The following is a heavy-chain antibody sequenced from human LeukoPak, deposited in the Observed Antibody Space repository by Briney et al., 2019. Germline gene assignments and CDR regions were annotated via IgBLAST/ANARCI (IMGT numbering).Heavy chain of an antibody. J-gene: IGHJ5*02. D-gene: IGHD6-19*01. CDR2: MNPNSGNT. Sequence: ASVKVSCKASGYCFTCNDINWVRQATGQGLEWMGSMNPNSGNTGYAQNFQGRVTMTRNTSISTAYMELSSLRSEDTAVYYCARGITGYSSGWRFDPWGQGTLVTVSS. V-gene: IGHV1-8*01. CDR1: GYCFTCND. CDR3: ARGITGYSSGWRFDP.